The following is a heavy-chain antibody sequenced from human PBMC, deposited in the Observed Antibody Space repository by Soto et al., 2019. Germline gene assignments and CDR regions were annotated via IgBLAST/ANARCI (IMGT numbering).Heavy chain of an antibody. J-gene: IGHJ4*02. Sequence: PGGSLRLSCAASGFTFSSYGMHWVRQAPGKGLEWVAVISYDGSNKYYADSVKGRFTISRDNSKNTLYLQMNSLRAEDTAVSYCAKDDALGYCSISSCWTDYGGRGPLVTFSS. CDR1: GFTFSSYG. D-gene: IGHD2-2*01. CDR2: ISYDGSNK. V-gene: IGHV3-30*18. CDR3: AKDDALGYCSISSCWTDY.